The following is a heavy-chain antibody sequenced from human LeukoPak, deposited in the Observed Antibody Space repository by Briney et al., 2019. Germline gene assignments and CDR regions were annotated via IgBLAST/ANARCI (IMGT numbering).Heavy chain of an antibody. J-gene: IGHJ1*01. CDR1: GGSISSYY. Sequence: KASETLSLTCTVSGGSISSYYWSWIRQPPGKGLEWIGYIYYSGSTNYNPSLKSRVTISVDTSKNQFSLKLSSVTAADTAVYYCARGYSSSWYQHWGQGTLVTVSS. V-gene: IGHV4-59*01. CDR3: ARGYSSSWYQH. D-gene: IGHD6-13*01. CDR2: IYYSGST.